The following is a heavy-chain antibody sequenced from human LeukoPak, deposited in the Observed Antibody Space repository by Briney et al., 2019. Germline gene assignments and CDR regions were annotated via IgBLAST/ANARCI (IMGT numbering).Heavy chain of an antibody. V-gene: IGHV1-69*13. D-gene: IGHD3-22*01. J-gene: IGHJ4*02. CDR1: GGTFSSYA. CDR3: VRDGSYYDSSGYYYLY. Sequence: SVKVSCKASGGTFSSYAISWVRQAPGQGLEWMGGITPMFGTANYAQKFQGRVTITADESTSTAYMELSSLRSEDTAVYYCVRDGSYYDSSGYYYLYWGQGTLVTVSS. CDR2: ITPMFGTA.